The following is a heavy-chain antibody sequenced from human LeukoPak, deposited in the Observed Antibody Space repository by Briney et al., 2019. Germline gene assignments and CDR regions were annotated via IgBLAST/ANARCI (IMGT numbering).Heavy chain of an antibody. Sequence: SETLSLTCTVSGGSISSYSWNWIRQSPGKGLEWIGRVYHSGSINYNPSLKSRVTISVDTSKNQFSLNLCSVTAADTAVYYCVSSYGGYVLDYWGQGTLVIVSS. CDR1: GGSISSYS. D-gene: IGHD5-12*01. V-gene: IGHV4-59*01. J-gene: IGHJ4*02. CDR3: VSSYGGYVLDY. CDR2: VYHSGSI.